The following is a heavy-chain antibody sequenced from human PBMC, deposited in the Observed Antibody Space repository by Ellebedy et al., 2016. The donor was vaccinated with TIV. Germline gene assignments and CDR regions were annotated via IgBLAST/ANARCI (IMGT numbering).Heavy chain of an antibody. CDR2: IKPSDGST. J-gene: IGHJ4*02. CDR3: ARYRSGVGATNGFDY. Sequence: AASVKVSCKASGYTFTSYYMHWVRQAPGQGLEWMGIIKPSDGSTSYAQKLQGRVTMTRDTSNRTVYMELSSLRSEDTAVYYCARYRSGVGATNGFDYWGQGTLVTVSS. V-gene: IGHV1-46*04. CDR1: GYTFTSYY. D-gene: IGHD1-26*01.